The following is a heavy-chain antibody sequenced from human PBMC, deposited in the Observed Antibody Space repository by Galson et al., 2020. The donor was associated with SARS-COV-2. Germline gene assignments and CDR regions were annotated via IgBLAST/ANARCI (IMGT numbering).Heavy chain of an antibody. CDR2: IYYSGST. CDR1: GGSISSGGYY. CDR3: ARDVMVRGVHGGAPYYYYGMDV. Sequence: SQTLSLTCTVSGGSISSGGYYWSWIRQHPGKGLEWIGYIYYSGSTYYNPSLKSRVTISVDTSKNQFSLKLSSVTAADTAVYYCARDVMVRGVHGGAPYYYYGMDVWGQGTTVTVSS. D-gene: IGHD3-10*01. J-gene: IGHJ6*02. V-gene: IGHV4-31*03.